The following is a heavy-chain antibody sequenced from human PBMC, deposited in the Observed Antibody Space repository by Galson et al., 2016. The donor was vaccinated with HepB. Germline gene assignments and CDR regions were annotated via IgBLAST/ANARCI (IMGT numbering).Heavy chain of an antibody. D-gene: IGHD2-2*03. Sequence: SLRLSCAASGFTFRSYAMHWVRQAPGKGLDWVAVISDDGSEKYYADSVKGRFTISRDNSKNTLLLQMDSLRAEDTAMYYCASGYCSIRSCYGGVDFWGQGALVTVSS. CDR3: ASGYCSIRSCYGGVDF. V-gene: IGHV3-30*03. CDR2: ISDDGSEK. CDR1: GFTFRSYA. J-gene: IGHJ4*02.